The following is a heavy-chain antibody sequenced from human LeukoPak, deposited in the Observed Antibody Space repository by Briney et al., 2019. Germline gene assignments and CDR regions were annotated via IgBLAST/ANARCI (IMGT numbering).Heavy chain of an antibody. V-gene: IGHV4-39*01. D-gene: IGHD4-11*01. CDR3: AKNKPTGYNSNNSWDYSYGMDV. J-gene: IGHJ6*02. CDR2: IYYSGST. CDR1: GGSISSSSYY. Sequence: PSETLSLTCTVSGGSISSSSYYWGWIRQPPGTGLEWIGSIYYSGSTYYNPSLKSRVTISVYTSKNQFSLKLSSVTAAAPAVYYCAKNKPTGYNSNNSWDYSYGMDVWAQGPPAPAPS.